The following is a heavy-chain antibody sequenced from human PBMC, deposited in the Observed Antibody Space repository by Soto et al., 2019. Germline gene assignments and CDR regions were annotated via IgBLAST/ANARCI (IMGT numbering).Heavy chain of an antibody. J-gene: IGHJ5*02. Sequence: QVQLQQWGAGLLKPSETLSLTCAVYGGSFSGYYWSWIRQPPGKGLEWIGEIIHSGSTNYNPSLKSRVTLSVDTSKNQFSLKLSSVSAADTAVYYCAKSWGKAAKYNWFDPWGQGTLVTVSS. CDR1: GGSFSGYY. D-gene: IGHD1-26*01. CDR3: AKSWGKAAKYNWFDP. CDR2: IIHSGST. V-gene: IGHV4-34*12.